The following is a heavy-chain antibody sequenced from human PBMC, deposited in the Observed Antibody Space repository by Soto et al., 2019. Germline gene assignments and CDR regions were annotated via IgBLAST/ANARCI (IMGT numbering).Heavy chain of an antibody. D-gene: IGHD2-15*01. V-gene: IGHV3-33*01. J-gene: IGHJ3*02. CDR3: ARDYCSGGSCYSSAFDI. CDR1: GFTFSSYG. CDR2: IWYDGSNK. Sequence: QVQLVESGGGVVQPGRSLRLSCAASGFTFSSYGMHWVRQAPGKGLEWVAVIWYDGSNKYYADSVKGRFTISRDNSKNTLYLQMNSLRAEDTAVYYCARDYCSGGSCYSSAFDIWGQGTMVTVSS.